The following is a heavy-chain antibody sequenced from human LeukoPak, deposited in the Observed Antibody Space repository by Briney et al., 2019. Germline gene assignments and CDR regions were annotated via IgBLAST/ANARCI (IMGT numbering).Heavy chain of an antibody. V-gene: IGHV3-74*01. CDR2: IKTDGSST. J-gene: IGHJ6*03. D-gene: IGHD1-26*01. CDR3: ARELPPYYYYMDV. CDR1: GFTFSSYW. Sequence: GGSLRLSCAASGFTFSSYWMHWVRQAPGKGLVWVSHIKTDGSSTSYADSVKGRFTISRDNAKNTLFLQMNSLRAEDTAVYYRARELPPYYYYMDVWGKGTTVTVSS.